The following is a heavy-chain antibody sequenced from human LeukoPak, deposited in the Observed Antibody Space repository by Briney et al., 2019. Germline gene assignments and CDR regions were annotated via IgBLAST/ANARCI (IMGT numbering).Heavy chain of an antibody. D-gene: IGHD3-3*01. V-gene: IGHV4-61*01. CDR1: GGSISSGSYY. J-gene: IGHJ6*02. Sequence: PSETLSLTCTVSGGSISSGSYYWSWIRQPPGKGPEWIGYIYYSGCTNYNPSLKSRVTISVDTSKNQFSLKLSSVTAADTAVYYCARENYDFWSGHGYYYYGMDVWGQGTTVTVSS. CDR3: ARENYDFWSGHGYYYYGMDV. CDR2: IYYSGCT.